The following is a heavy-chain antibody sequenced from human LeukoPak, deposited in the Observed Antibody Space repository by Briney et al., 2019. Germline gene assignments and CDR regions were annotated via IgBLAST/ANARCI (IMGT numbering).Heavy chain of an antibody. V-gene: IGHV1-2*02. CDR2: INPNSGGT. J-gene: IGHJ6*03. D-gene: IGHD6-13*01. CDR3: ARGRVEQLVDYYYYYYMDV. Sequence: ASVKVSCKASGYTFTGYYIHWVRQAPGQGLEWMGWINPNSGGTNYAQKFQGRVTMTRDTSISTAYMELSRLRSDDTAVYYCARGRVEQLVDYYYYYYMDVWGKGTTVTVSS. CDR1: GYTFTGYY.